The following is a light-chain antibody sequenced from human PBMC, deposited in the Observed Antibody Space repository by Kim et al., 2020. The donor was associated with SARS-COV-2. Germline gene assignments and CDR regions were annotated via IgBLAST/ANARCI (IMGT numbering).Light chain of an antibody. CDR3: QHSYSTSWP. CDR1: QSISSY. J-gene: IGKJ1*01. V-gene: IGKV1-39*01. CDR2: AAS. Sequence: ASVRARFTIPSLASQSISSYLNCYQPQPAKAPQLLIYAASSLQSGLPSRFSGSGSETDFTLTLSSLHPEAFATYYCQHSYSTSWPFGQGTKVDI.